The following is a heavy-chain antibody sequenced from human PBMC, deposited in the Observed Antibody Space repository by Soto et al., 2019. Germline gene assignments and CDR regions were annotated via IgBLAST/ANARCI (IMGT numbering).Heavy chain of an antibody. CDR3: ARLGDGYDVFDI. J-gene: IGHJ3*02. CDR2: INSDGSSI. D-gene: IGHD5-12*01. CDR1: GFTFSRHW. V-gene: IGHV3-74*01. Sequence: GGSLRLSCAASGFTFSRHWMHWARQAPGKGLVWVSRINSDGSSINYADSVKGRFTISRDNAKNTLYLQMNSLRAEDTAVYYCARLGDGYDVFDIWGQGTMVTVSS.